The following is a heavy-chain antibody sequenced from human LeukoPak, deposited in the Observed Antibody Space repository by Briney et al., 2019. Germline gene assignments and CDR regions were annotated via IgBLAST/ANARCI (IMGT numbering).Heavy chain of an antibody. CDR1: GFTVSSNY. CDR3: AREVSYYYYGMDV. D-gene: IGHD4-23*01. Sequence: GGSLRLSCAASGFTVSSNYMSWVRQAPGKGLEWVSVIYSGGSTYYADSVKGRFTISRDNSKNTLYLQINSLRAEDTAVYYCAREVSYYYYGMDVWGQGTTVTVSS. V-gene: IGHV3-66*01. CDR2: IYSGGST. J-gene: IGHJ6*02.